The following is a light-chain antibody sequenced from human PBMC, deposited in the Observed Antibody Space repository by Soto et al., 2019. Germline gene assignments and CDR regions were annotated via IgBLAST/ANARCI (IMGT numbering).Light chain of an antibody. J-gene: IGKJ2*01. V-gene: IGKV3-11*01. CDR1: RTVFNF. Sequence: EIALTQSPATLSLSPGERATLSCRANRTVFNFLIGYQQKPGQAPRLLIYDASNRATDIPARFSGTGSGTDFRLTISSLEPEDFALYFCQQRAIWPYTFGPGTKLEIK. CDR2: DAS. CDR3: QQRAIWPYT.